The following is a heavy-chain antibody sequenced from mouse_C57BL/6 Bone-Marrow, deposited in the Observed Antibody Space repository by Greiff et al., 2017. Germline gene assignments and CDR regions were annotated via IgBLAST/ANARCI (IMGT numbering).Heavy chain of an antibody. Sequence: EVKLMESGGDLVKPGGSLKLSCAASGFTFSSYGMSWVRQTPDKRLEWVATISSGGSYTYYPDSVKGRFTISRDNAKNALYLQMSSLKSEDTAVYYCACDGYHTLYFDYWGQGTTLTVSS. V-gene: IGHV5-6*01. D-gene: IGHD2-3*01. J-gene: IGHJ2*01. CDR1: GFTFSSYG. CDR2: ISSGGSYT. CDR3: ACDGYHTLYFDY.